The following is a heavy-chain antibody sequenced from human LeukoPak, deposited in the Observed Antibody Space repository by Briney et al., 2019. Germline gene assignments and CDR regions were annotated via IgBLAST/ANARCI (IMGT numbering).Heavy chain of an antibody. Sequence: VKVSCKASGYTFTGYYMHWVRQAPGQGLEWMGWINPNSGGTNYAQKFQGRVTMTRDTSISTAYMELSRLRSDDTAVYYCARADYYDSSGPLRDWGQGTLVTVSS. J-gene: IGHJ4*02. D-gene: IGHD3-22*01. CDR1: GYTFTGYY. V-gene: IGHV1-2*02. CDR2: INPNSGGT. CDR3: ARADYYDSSGPLRD.